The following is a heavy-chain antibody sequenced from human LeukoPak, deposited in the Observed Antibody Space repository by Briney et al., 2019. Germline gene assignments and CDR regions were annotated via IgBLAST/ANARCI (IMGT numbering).Heavy chain of an antibody. V-gene: IGHV3-64D*06. J-gene: IGHJ6*02. CDR2: THGNGGDT. D-gene: IGHD2-15*01. Sequence: GGSLRLSCAASGFSFNSYAMYWVRQAPGNDLELLSVTHGNGGDTHYADSVKGRFSISRDYSKNTLYLQLSSLRVEDTAVYYCVRDNYGMDVWGQGTTVTVSS. CDR3: VRDNYGMDV. CDR1: GFSFNSYA.